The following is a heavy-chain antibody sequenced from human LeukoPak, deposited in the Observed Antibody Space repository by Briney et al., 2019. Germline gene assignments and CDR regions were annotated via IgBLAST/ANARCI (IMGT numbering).Heavy chain of an antibody. Sequence: PSETVSLTCSVSGDSISTYHWNWIRKSPGKGLEWIGYMQSTGNSKYNPSLRSRVTIFVDTSKSQVALILSSVTAVDTAVYYCARDKQHSYGRYFDHWGQGALVTVSS. D-gene: IGHD5-18*01. V-gene: IGHV4-59*01. CDR1: GDSISTYH. CDR3: ARDKQHSYGRYFDH. J-gene: IGHJ4*02. CDR2: MQSTGNS.